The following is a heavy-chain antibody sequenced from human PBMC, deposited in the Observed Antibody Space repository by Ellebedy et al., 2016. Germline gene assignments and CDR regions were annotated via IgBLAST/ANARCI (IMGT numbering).Heavy chain of an antibody. CDR2: ISAYNGNT. CDR1: GYTFTSYG. V-gene: IGHV1-18*01. J-gene: IGHJ6*02. Sequence: ASVKVSCKASGYTFTSYGISWVRQAPGQGLEWMGWISAYNGNTNYAQKLQGRVTMTTDTSTSTAYMELRSLRSDDTAVYYCARVYGDYPADYYGMDVWGQGTTVTVSS. D-gene: IGHD4-17*01. CDR3: ARVYGDYPADYYGMDV.